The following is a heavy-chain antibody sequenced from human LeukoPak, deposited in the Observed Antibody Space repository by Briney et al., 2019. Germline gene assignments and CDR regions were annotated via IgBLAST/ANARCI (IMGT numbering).Heavy chain of an antibody. CDR3: ARGKYYYDSRGYYWSYYFDY. D-gene: IGHD3-22*01. Sequence: GGSLRLSCAASGFTISDYSMSWIRQAPGKGLEWVSHISSGGTTIYYADSVKGRFTISSDNAKNSLYLQMNSLRAEDTAVYYCARGKYYYDSRGYYWSYYFDYWGQGTLVTVSS. CDR2: ISSGGTTI. J-gene: IGHJ4*02. CDR1: GFTISDYS. V-gene: IGHV3-11*04.